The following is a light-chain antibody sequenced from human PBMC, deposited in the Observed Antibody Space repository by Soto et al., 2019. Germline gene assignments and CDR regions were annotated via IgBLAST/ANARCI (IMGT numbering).Light chain of an antibody. Sequence: QSALTQPASVSGSPGQSITISCTGTGSDVGGYNYVSWYQQHPGRAPKLMIYDVSNRPSGVSNRFSGSKSGNTASLIISGLQAEDEADYYCSSYTSSSTYVFGTGTKATVL. J-gene: IGLJ1*01. CDR3: SSYTSSSTYV. V-gene: IGLV2-14*03. CDR1: GSDVGGYNY. CDR2: DVS.